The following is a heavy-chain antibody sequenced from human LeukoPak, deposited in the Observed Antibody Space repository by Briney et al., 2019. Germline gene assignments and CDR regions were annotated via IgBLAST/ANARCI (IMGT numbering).Heavy chain of an antibody. CDR2: MNPNSGNT. Sequence: ASVKVSCKASGYTFTSYDINWVRQATGQGLEWMGWMNPNSGNTGYAQKFQGRVTMTRNTSISTAYMELSSLRSDDTAVYYCARDLWAIVVVPAAMDYWGQGTLVTVSS. CDR1: GYTFTSYD. V-gene: IGHV1-8*01. CDR3: ARDLWAIVVVPAAMDY. D-gene: IGHD2-2*01. J-gene: IGHJ4*02.